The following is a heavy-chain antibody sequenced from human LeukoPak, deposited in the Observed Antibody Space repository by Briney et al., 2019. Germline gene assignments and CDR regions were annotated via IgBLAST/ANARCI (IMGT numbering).Heavy chain of an antibody. V-gene: IGHV3-74*01. J-gene: IGHJ4*02. D-gene: IGHD5-12*01. CDR2: IRPDGRET. CDR1: GFTSTNHW. Sequence: GGSLRLSCAASGFTSTNHWMHWVRQAPGKGLVWVSRIRPDGRETNHAGSVKGRFTISRDNAKNTLYLQMNSLGAEDTAVYYCARDVALDYWGQGTLVTVSS. CDR3: ARDVALDY.